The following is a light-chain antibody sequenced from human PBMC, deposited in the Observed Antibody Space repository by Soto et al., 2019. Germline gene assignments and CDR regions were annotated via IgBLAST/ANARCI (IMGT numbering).Light chain of an antibody. J-gene: IGLJ2*01. CDR2: DVT. CDR1: SSDVGGYNY. Sequence: QSALTQPASVSGSPGQSITISCTGISSDVGGYNYVSWYQHHPGKAPKLMIYDVTTRPSGVSHRFSGSKSGNTASLTVSGLQAEDEADYYCSSYTSSNTLVVFGGGTKLTVL. CDR3: SSYTSSNTLVV. V-gene: IGLV2-14*03.